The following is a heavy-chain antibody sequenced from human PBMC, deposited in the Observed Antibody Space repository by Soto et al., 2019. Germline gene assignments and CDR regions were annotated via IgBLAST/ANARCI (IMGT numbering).Heavy chain of an antibody. D-gene: IGHD3-10*01. CDR1: GYSVSSNSAV. J-gene: IGHJ6*02. CDR2: TYYKSKWNN. Sequence: TLSLTCVLSGYSVSSNSAVWNWISQSPSRGLEWLGRTYYKSKWNNDYALSVKSRITINPDTSKNQFSLHLYSVTPEDTAVYYCTGITWFRGMDVWGQGTPVTVSS. CDR3: TGITWFRGMDV. V-gene: IGHV6-1*01.